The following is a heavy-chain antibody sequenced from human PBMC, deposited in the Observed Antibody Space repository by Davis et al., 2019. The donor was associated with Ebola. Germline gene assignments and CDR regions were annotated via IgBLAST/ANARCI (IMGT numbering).Heavy chain of an antibody. D-gene: IGHD4-17*01. CDR3: ARHAYGDFWYFDL. Sequence: AASVKVSCKASGFTLTNYAIHWVRQAPGQRLEWMGWVHGGNGNTKYSQRFQGRVTITTDTSTSTAYMEVGTLRSDDTAMYHCARHAYGDFWYFDLWGRGTRVTVSS. CDR2: VHGGNGNT. V-gene: IGHV1-3*01. J-gene: IGHJ2*01. CDR1: GFTLTNYA.